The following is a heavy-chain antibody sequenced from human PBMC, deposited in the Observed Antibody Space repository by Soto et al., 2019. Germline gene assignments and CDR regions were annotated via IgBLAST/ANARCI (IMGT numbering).Heavy chain of an antibody. CDR2: IYYSGST. J-gene: IGHJ6*02. D-gene: IGHD1-26*01. V-gene: IGHV4-30-4*02. CDR1: GGSISSGDYY. Sequence: SETLSLTCTVSGGSISSGDYYWSWIRQPPGKGLEWIGYIYYSGSTYYNPSLKSRVTISVDTSKNQFSLKLSSVTAADTAVYFCAGQYSGSYYIYYYGMDVWGQGTTVTVSS. CDR3: AGQYSGSYYIYYYGMDV.